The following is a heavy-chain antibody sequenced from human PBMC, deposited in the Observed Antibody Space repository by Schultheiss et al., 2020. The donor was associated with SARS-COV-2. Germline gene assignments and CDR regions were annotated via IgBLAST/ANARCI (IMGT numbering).Heavy chain of an antibody. CDR1: GFTFSSYG. CDR2: ISYDGSNK. CDR3: ARVRHGANWNDAPDAFDI. J-gene: IGHJ3*02. V-gene: IGHV3-30*03. D-gene: IGHD1-1*01. Sequence: GGSLRLSCAASGFTFSSYGMHWVRQAPGKGLEWVAVISYDGSNKYYADSVKGRFTISRDNSKNTLYLQMNSLRAEDTAVYYCARVRHGANWNDAPDAFDIWGQGTMVTVSS.